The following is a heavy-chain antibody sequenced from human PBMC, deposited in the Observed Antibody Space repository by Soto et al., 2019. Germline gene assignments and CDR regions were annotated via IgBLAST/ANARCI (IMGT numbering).Heavy chain of an antibody. J-gene: IGHJ4*02. CDR3: AKSPSYPVHFDY. CDR2: IYYSGST. Sequence: SETLSLTCTVSGGSISSSSYYWGWIRQPPGKGLEWIGSIYYSGSTYYNPSLKSRVTISVDTSKNQFSLKLSSVTAADTAVYYCAKSPSYPVHFDYWGQGTLVTVS. CDR1: GGSISSSSYY. D-gene: IGHD1-26*01. V-gene: IGHV4-39*01.